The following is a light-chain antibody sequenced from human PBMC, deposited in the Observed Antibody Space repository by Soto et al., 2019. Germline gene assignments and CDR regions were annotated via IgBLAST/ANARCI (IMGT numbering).Light chain of an antibody. J-gene: IGLJ1*01. CDR3: SSYTSSSTYV. V-gene: IGLV2-14*01. CDR2: EVS. CDR1: SSDVGGYNY. Sequence: QSVLTQPASVSGSPGQSITISCTGTSSDVGGYNYVSWYQQHPGKAPKLMIHEVSNRPSGVSNRFSGSKSGNTASLTISGLQAEDEADYYCSSYTSSSTYVFASGTKVTVL.